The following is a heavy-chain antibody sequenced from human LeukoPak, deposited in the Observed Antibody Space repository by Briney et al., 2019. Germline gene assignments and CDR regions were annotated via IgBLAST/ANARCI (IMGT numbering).Heavy chain of an antibody. J-gene: IGHJ4*02. V-gene: IGHV3-30-3*01. CDR1: GFTFSTSA. Sequence: PGGSLRLSCTASGFTFSTSAMHWVRQAPGKGLEWVAVISYDGSNKHYADSVKSRFTVSRDNSQNTLYLQMSGLKDEETAVYYCARDSTNTWSYFDYWGQGALVTVSS. CDR3: ARDSTNTWSYFDY. D-gene: IGHD2-8*02. CDR2: ISYDGSNK.